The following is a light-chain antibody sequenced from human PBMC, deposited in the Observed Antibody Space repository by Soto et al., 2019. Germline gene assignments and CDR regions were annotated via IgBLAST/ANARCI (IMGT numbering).Light chain of an antibody. Sequence: EIVLPQSTGTLSLSPGERATLSCRASQSVSNNYLAWYQQKPGQAPRLLIYATSTRATGIPARFSGSGSGTEFTLTISSLQSEDFAIFYCQQFNNWPPITFGGGTKVDIK. J-gene: IGKJ4*01. V-gene: IGKV3D-15*01. CDR2: ATS. CDR3: QQFNNWPPIT. CDR1: QSVSNN.